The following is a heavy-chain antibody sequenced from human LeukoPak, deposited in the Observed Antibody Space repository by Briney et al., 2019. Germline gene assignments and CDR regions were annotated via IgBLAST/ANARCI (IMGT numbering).Heavy chain of an antibody. J-gene: IGHJ6*03. CDR2: IYYSGST. Sequence: SETLSLTCTVSGGSISSSSYYWGWIRQPPGKGLEWIASIYYSGSTYYNPSLKSRVTISVDTSKNQFSLKLSSVTAADTAVYYCAREVRNYYYYYYMDVWGKGTTVTVSS. CDR1: GGSISSSSYY. V-gene: IGHV4-39*07. D-gene: IGHD4/OR15-4a*01. CDR3: AREVRNYYYYYYMDV.